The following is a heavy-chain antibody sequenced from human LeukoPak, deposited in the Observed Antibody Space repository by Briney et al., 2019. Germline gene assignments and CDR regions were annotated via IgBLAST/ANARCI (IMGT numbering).Heavy chain of an antibody. V-gene: IGHV4-59*01. Sequence: KPSETLSLTCTVSGGSISTYYWSWIRQPPGKRLEWIGYIDYSGSTNYTPPLKSRVTMSVDMSKNQFSLKLTSVTAADTAVYYCARVGSWCFDLWGQGTLVTVSS. J-gene: IGHJ4*02. D-gene: IGHD6-13*01. CDR3: ARVGSWCFDL. CDR1: GGSISTYY. CDR2: IDYSGST.